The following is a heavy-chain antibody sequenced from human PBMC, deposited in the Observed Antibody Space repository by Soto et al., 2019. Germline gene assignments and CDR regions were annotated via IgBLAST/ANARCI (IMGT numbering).Heavy chain of an antibody. CDR3: ARHYPIGNNWNSFDY. CDR2: IFYTGST. D-gene: IGHD1-1*01. J-gene: IGHJ4*02. Sequence: SETLSLTCTVSDGCVRSYYGGWIRQPPGKGLEWIGYIFYTGSTNYNPSLKSRVTISVDTSKNQFSLKLSSVTAADTAVYYCARHYPIGNNWNSFDYWGQGTLVTV. CDR1: DGCVRSYY. V-gene: IGHV4-59*02.